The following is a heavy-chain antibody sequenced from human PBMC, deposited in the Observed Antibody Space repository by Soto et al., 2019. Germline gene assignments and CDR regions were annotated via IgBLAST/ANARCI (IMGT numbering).Heavy chain of an antibody. CDR2: ISNSGSYK. CDR3: ARGEYGMDV. CDR1: GFTFGSYM. V-gene: IGHV3-21*01. Sequence: PGGSLRLSCAASGFTFGSYMMNWVRRAPGRGLEWVSSISNSGSYKYSADSVKGRLTISRDNAKNSLYLQMNSLRAEDTAVYYCARGEYGMDVWGQGTTVTVSS. J-gene: IGHJ6*02.